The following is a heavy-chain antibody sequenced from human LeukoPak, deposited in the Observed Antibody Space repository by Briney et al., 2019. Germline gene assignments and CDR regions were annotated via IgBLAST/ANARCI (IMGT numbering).Heavy chain of an antibody. CDR1: GYTFTSYA. CDR2: INAGNGNT. D-gene: IGHD3-22*01. CDR3: ARATYYYDSSGYYPWFDP. V-gene: IGHV1-3*01. Sequence: PRASVRVSCKASGYTFTSYAMLWVRQAPGQRLEWMGWINAGNGNTKYSQKFQGRVTITRDTSAGTAYMELSSLRSEDTAVYYCARATYYYDSSGYYPWFDPWGQGTLVTVSS. J-gene: IGHJ5*02.